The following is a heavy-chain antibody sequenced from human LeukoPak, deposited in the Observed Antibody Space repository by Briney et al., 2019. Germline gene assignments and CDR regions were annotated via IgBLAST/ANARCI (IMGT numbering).Heavy chain of an antibody. CDR2: INPNSGDT. CDR1: GYTFTGYY. Sequence: ASVKVSCKASGYTFTGYYMHWVRQAPGQGLEWMGWINPNSGDTSYAQKFQGRVTMTRDTFISTAYMELSRLRSDDTAVYYCARDKSGNSGWYSYFDYWGQGTLVTVSS. CDR3: ARDKSGNSGWYSYFDY. J-gene: IGHJ4*02. V-gene: IGHV1-2*02. D-gene: IGHD6-19*01.